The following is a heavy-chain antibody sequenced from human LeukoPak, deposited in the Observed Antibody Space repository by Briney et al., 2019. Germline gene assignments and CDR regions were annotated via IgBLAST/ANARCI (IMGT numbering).Heavy chain of an antibody. CDR1: GFTFSNYW. CDR2: IKPDGTEK. CDR3: ARWSLGARDFDY. Sequence: GGSLRLSCAASGFTFSNYWMSWVRQAPGEGLEWVANIKPDGTEKNYVDSVKGRFTISRGNAENSLYLQMNSLRAEDTAVYYCARWSLGARDFDYWGQGTLVTVSS. D-gene: IGHD1-26*01. J-gene: IGHJ4*02. V-gene: IGHV3-7*01.